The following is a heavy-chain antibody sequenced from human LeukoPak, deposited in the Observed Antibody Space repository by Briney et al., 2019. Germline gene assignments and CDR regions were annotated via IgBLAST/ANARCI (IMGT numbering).Heavy chain of an antibody. Sequence: ASVKVSCKASGYTFTSYYMHWVRQAPREGLEWMGIINPSGGSTSYAQKLQGRVTMTRDTSTSTVYMELSSLSSEDTAVYHCARVLARLPRASWYFDLWGRGTLVTVSS. CDR1: GYTFTSYY. J-gene: IGHJ2*01. V-gene: IGHV1-46*01. CDR3: ARVLARLPRASWYFDL. CDR2: INPSGGST. D-gene: IGHD3-3*02.